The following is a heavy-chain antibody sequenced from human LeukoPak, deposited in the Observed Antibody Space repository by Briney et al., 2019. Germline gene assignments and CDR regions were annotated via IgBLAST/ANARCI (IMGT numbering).Heavy chain of an antibody. CDR2: ISGSGGST. CDR3: AKHGPGIAVAGTLDAFDI. J-gene: IGHJ3*02. Sequence: GGSLRLSCAASGFTFSSYAMSWVRQAPGKGLEWVSAISGSGGSTYYADSVKGRFTISRDNSKNTLYLQMNSLRAEDTAVYYCAKHGPGIAVAGTLDAFDIWGQGTMVTVSS. CDR1: GFTFSSYA. V-gene: IGHV3-23*01. D-gene: IGHD6-19*01.